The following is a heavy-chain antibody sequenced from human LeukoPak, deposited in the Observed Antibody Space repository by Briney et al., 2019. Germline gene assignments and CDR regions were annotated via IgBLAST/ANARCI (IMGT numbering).Heavy chain of an antibody. V-gene: IGHV4-34*01. Sequence: SETLSLTCAVYGGSFSGYYWSWIRQPPGKGLEWIGEINHSGSTYYNPSLKSRVTISVDTSKNQFSLKLSSVTAADTAVYYCARLRPLVPFDYWGQGTLVTVSS. CDR3: ARLRPLVPFDY. CDR2: INHSGST. CDR1: GGSFSGYY. J-gene: IGHJ4*02. D-gene: IGHD6-6*01.